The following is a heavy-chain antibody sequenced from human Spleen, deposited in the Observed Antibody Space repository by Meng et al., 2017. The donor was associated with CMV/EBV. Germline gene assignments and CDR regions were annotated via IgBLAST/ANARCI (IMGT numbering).Heavy chain of an antibody. CDR2: IYYSGST. J-gene: IGHJ5*02. Sequence: GCVSSGSYSWSWIRQPPWKGLEWIGYIYYSGSTNYPPSLKSRVTISVDTSKNQFSLKLSSVTAADTAVYYCAREGIDYYDSSGPLGPWGQGTLVTVSS. CDR1: GCVSSGSYS. V-gene: IGHV4-61*01. CDR3: AREGIDYYDSSGPLGP. D-gene: IGHD3-22*01.